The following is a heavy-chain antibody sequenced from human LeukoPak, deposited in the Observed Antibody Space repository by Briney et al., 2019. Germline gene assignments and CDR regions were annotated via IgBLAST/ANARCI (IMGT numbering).Heavy chain of an antibody. V-gene: IGHV3-13*01. CDR1: GFTLSSHD. D-gene: IGHD1-14*01. Sequence: GGSLRLSCAASGFTLSSHDMHWVRQVTGKGLEWVSAIGPAGDTYYPTSVKGRFTVSRENAKNSLYLQMNSLRAGDTAVYYCARGRSRATITWYIDLWGRGTLVTVSS. J-gene: IGHJ2*01. CDR2: IGPAGDT. CDR3: ARGRSRATITWYIDL.